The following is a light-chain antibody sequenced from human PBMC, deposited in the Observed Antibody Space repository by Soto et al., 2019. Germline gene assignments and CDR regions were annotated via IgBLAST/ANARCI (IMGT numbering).Light chain of an antibody. V-gene: IGKV4-1*01. J-gene: IGKJ4*01. Sequence: DVVMTQSPDSLAVSLGDRATINCNSSQSVFYNSNNKNYLAWYQQKPGQPPQLLIYWASTRESGVPDRFSGSGSGTDFTLTISSLQAEDVAVYYCHQYYSPPLAFGGGTKVDIK. CDR3: HQYYSPPLA. CDR2: WAS. CDR1: QSVFYNSNNKNY.